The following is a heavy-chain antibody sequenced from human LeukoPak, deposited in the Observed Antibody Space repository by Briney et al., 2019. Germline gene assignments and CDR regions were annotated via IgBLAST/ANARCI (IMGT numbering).Heavy chain of an antibody. CDR1: GFTFSSYE. CDR3: ARDSLYDCSSTSCYDY. J-gene: IGHJ4*02. D-gene: IGHD2-2*01. CDR2: ISSSGSTI. V-gene: IGHV3-48*03. Sequence: PGGSLRLSCAASGFTFSSYEMNWVRQAPGKGLEWVSYISSSGSTIYYADSVKGRFTISRDNAKNSLYLQVNSLRAEDTAVYYCARDSLYDCSSTSCYDYWGQGTLVTVSS.